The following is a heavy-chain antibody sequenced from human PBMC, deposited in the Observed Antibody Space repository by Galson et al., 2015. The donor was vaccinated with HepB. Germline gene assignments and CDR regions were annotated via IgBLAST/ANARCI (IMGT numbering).Heavy chain of an antibody. V-gene: IGHV3-23*01. CDR3: AILTMVRGVIPEYFQH. CDR1: GFTFSSYA. CDR2: ISGSGGST. D-gene: IGHD3-10*01. J-gene: IGHJ1*01. Sequence: SLRLSCAASGFTFSSYAMSWVRQAPGKGLEWVSAISGSGGSTYYADSVKGRFTISRDNSKNTLYLQMNSLRAEDTAVYYCAILTMVRGVIPEYFQHWGQGTLVTVSS.